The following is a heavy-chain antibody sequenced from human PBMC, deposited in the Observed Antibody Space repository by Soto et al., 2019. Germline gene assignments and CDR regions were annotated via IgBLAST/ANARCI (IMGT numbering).Heavy chain of an antibody. V-gene: IGHV3-23*01. D-gene: IGHD3-22*01. CDR3: AKGAGYYYDSSGYDY. CDR2: ISGSGGST. J-gene: IGHJ4*02. Sequence: GGSLRLSCAASGFTFSSYAMSWVRQAPGKGLEWVSAISGSGGSTYYADSVKGRFTVSRDNSKNTLYLQMNSLRAEDTAVYYCAKGAGYYYDSSGYDYWGQGTLVTVSS. CDR1: GFTFSSYA.